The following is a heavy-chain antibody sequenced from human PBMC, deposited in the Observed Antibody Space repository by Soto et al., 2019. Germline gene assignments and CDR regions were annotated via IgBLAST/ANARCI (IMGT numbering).Heavy chain of an antibody. J-gene: IGHJ5*02. V-gene: IGHV3-23*01. CDR1: GFTFTNYA. D-gene: IGHD1-26*01. CDR2: ISASGGLK. Sequence: EVQLSESGGDLRQPGGSLRPSCAASGFTFTNYAMTWVRQTPGKGLEWVSGISASGGLKYYADSVRGRFTVSRDNSKNILYLQMDNLRDEDTALYYFAREVGAPSGWLDPWGQGTPVTVSS. CDR3: AREVGAPSGWLDP.